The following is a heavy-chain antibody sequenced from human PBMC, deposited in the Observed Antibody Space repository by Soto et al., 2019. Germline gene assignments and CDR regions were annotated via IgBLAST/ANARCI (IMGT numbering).Heavy chain of an antibody. CDR2: INHSGST. V-gene: IGHV4-34*01. D-gene: IGHD5-18*01. CDR1: GGSFSGYY. Sequence: QVQLQQRGAGLLKPSETLSLTCAVYGGSFSGYYWSWIRQPPGKGLEWIGEINHSGSTNYNPSLKRRVTISVDTSKNQFYLKLSSVTAADTAVYYCARVLSGYSYGPFFEYWGQGTLVTVSS. CDR3: ARVLSGYSYGPFFEY. J-gene: IGHJ4*02.